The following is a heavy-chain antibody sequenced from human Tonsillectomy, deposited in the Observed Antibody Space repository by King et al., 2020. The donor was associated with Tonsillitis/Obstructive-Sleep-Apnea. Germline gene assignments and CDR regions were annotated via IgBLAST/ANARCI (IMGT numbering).Heavy chain of an antibody. D-gene: IGHD3-10*01. CDR3: ARDQDYGSGSYFHYYYYMDV. CDR2: IYSGGST. V-gene: IGHV3-53*01. Sequence: VQLVESGGGLIQPGGSLRLSCAASGFTVSSNYMSWVRQAPGKGLEWGSVIYSGGSTYYADSVKGRFPISRDNSKNTLYLQMNSLRAEDTAVYYCARDQDYGSGSYFHYYYYMDVWGKGTTVTVSS. J-gene: IGHJ6*03. CDR1: GFTVSSNY.